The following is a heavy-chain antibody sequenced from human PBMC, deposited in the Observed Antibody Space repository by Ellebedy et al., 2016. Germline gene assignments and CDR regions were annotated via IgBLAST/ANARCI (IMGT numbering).Heavy chain of an antibody. J-gene: IGHJ4*02. CDR2: ISAGGDNT. CDR3: RQGHYFDQ. CDR1: GFSFSNYF. V-gene: IGHV3-23*01. Sequence: AGSLRLSXATPGFSFSNYFMTWTRQAPGKGLEWFATISAGGDNTFFADSVKGRFTISRDNSKNTLYLQMNNLRVEDTALYYCRQGHYFDQWGQGALVTVSS.